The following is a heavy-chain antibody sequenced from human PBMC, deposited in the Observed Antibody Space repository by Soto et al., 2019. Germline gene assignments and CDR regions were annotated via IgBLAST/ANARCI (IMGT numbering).Heavy chain of an antibody. Sequence: PSETLSLTCAVYGGSFSGYYWSWIRQPPGKGLEWIGEINHSGSTNYNPSLKSRVTISVDTSKNQFSLKLSSVTAADTAVYYCARLRGEAAGTFHTYYCYFGMDVWGKGTTVTVSS. J-gene: IGHJ6*04. V-gene: IGHV4-34*01. CDR2: INHSGST. CDR1: GGSFSGYY. D-gene: IGHD6-13*01. CDR3: ARLRGEAAGTFHTYYCYFGMDV.